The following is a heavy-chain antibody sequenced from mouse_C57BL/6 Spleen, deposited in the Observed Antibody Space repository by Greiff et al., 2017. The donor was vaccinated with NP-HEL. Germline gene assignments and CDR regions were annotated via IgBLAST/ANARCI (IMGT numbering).Heavy chain of an antibody. CDR3: ARDRTYYFDY. J-gene: IGHJ2*01. V-gene: IGHV3-6*01. CDR1: GYSITSGYY. CDR2: ISYDGSN. Sequence: ESGPGLVKPSQSLSLTCSVTGYSITSGYYWNWIRQFPGNKLEWMGYISYDGSNNYNPSLKNRISITRDTSKNQFFLKLNSVTTEDTATYYWARDRTYYFDYWGQGTTLTVSS.